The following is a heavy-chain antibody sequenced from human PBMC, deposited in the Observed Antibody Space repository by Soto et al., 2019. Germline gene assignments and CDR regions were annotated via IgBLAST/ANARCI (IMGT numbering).Heavy chain of an antibody. CDR2: INPNSGGT. Sequence: GASVKVSCKASGYTFTGYYMHWVRQAPGQGLEWMGWINPNSGGTNYAQKFQGRVTMTRDTSISTAYMELSRLRSDDTAVYYCAGPSESSFFHSYVMHVWGQGTTVTVSS. CDR3: AGPSESSFFHSYVMHV. D-gene: IGHD3-3*01. V-gene: IGHV1-2*02. J-gene: IGHJ6*02. CDR1: GYTFTGYY.